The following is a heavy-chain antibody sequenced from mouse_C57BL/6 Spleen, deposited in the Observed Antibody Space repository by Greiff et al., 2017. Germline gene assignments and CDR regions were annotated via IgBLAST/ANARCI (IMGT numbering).Heavy chain of an antibody. CDR1: GYSITSGYY. Sequence: DVKLQESGPGLVKPSQSLSLTCSVTGYSITSGYYWNWIRQFPGNKLEWMGYISYDGSNNYNPSLKNRIPITRDTSKNQFFLKLNSVTTEDTATYYCARDRFTTVVATGYFDYWGQGTTLTVSS. CDR3: ARDRFTTVVATGYFDY. D-gene: IGHD1-1*01. V-gene: IGHV3-6*01. J-gene: IGHJ2*01. CDR2: ISYDGSN.